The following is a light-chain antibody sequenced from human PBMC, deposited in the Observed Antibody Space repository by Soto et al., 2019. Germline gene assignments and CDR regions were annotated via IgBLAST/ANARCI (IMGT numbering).Light chain of an antibody. CDR1: SSEVGGYNY. CDR2: EVS. V-gene: IGLV2-8*01. J-gene: IGLJ2*01. CDR3: SSYAGSNNVV. Sequence: QSALTQPPSASGSPGQSVTISCTGTSSEVGGYNYVSWYQQHPGKAPKLMIYEVSKRPSGVPDRFSGSKSVNTASLTVSGLQAEDEADYYCSSYAGSNNVVFGGGTKLTVL.